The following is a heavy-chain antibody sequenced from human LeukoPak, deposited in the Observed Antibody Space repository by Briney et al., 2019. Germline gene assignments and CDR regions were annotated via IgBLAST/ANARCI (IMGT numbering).Heavy chain of an antibody. CDR2: ISSSSSTT. J-gene: IGHJ4*02. D-gene: IGHD5-18*01. Sequence: GGSLRLSCAASGFTFSSYSMNWVRQAPGKGLEWVSYISSSSSTTYYADSVKGRLTISRDNAKNTLYLQMNSLRAEDTAVYYCARGGYHAHYLDYWGQGSLVTVSS. CDR1: GFTFSSYS. CDR3: ARGGYHAHYLDY. V-gene: IGHV3-48*04.